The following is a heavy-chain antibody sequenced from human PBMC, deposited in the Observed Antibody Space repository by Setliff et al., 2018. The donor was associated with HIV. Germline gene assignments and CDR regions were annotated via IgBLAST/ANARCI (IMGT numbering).Heavy chain of an antibody. V-gene: IGHV1-46*02. J-gene: IGHJ6*03. Sequence: GASVKVSCKASGYTFNNYYMHWVRQAPGQELEWMGIINPSDNRTYYAQKFQGRVTITADESTNTAYMELSSLRSEDTAVYYCARDSSGVLSLRYMDVWGKGTTVTVSS. CDR2: INPSDNRT. CDR1: GYTFNNYY. D-gene: IGHD3-22*01. CDR3: ARDSSGVLSLRYMDV.